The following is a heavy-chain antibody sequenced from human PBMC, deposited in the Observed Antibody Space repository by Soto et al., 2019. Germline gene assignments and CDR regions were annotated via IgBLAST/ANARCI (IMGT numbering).Heavy chain of an antibody. V-gene: IGHV4-31*03. D-gene: IGHD5-18*01. J-gene: IGHJ4*02. Sequence: PSETLSLTCTVSGGSISSGGYFWSWVRQHPGKGLEWIGNIYYSGRTYYDPSLKSRVTISVDTSKNQFSLKLSPVTAADTAVYYCARERGGYGLFDSWGQGTLVTVSS. CDR3: ARERGGYGLFDS. CDR2: IYYSGRT. CDR1: GGSISSGGYF.